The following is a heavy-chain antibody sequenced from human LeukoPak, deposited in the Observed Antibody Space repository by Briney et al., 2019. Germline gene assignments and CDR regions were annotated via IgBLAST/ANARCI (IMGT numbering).Heavy chain of an antibody. CDR2: ISWNSGSI. V-gene: IGHV3-9*01. D-gene: IGHD1-26*01. Sequence: PGGSLRLSCAASGFTFDDYAMHWVRQAPGKGLEWVSGISWNSGSIGYADSVKGRFTISRDNAKNSLYLQMNSLRAEDTALYYCAFSGSYRWDRYYYYGMDVWGQGTTVTVSS. CDR3: AFSGSYRWDRYYYYGMDV. CDR1: GFTFDDYA. J-gene: IGHJ6*02.